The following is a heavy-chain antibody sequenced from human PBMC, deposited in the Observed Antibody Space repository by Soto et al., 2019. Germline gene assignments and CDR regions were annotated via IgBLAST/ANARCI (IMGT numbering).Heavy chain of an antibody. J-gene: IGHJ4*02. CDR2: IYYSGST. CDR1: GGSIGSSSYY. V-gene: IGHV4-39*01. CDR3: ARLKIYVFLDY. D-gene: IGHD3-16*01. Sequence: SSETLSLTCTVSGGSIGSSSYYWGWIRQPPGKGLEWIGSIYYSGSTYYNPSLKSRVTISVDTSKNQFSLKLSSVTAADTAVYYCARLKIYVFLDYWGQGTLVTVSS.